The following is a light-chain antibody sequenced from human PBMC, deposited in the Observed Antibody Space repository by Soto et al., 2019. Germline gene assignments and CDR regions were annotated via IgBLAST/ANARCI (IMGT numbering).Light chain of an antibody. J-gene: IGKJ4*01. V-gene: IGKV3-11*01. Sequence: ETVMTQSPATLSVSPGERATLSCRASQSVSPYLAWYQQKSGQAPRLLIYDASNRATGIPARFSGSGSGTDFTLSISSLEPEDSAVYYCQQRSTWPLTFGGGTKVDIK. CDR3: QQRSTWPLT. CDR2: DAS. CDR1: QSVSPY.